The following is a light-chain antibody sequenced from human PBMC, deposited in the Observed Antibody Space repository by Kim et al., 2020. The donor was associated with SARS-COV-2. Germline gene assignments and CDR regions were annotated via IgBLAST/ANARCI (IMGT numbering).Light chain of an antibody. CDR3: QQYDIWPPIT. J-gene: IGKJ5*01. CDR1: QSVSTN. V-gene: IGKV3-15*01. CDR2: GAS. Sequence: SPGERATLSCRASQSVSTNVAWYQHKPGQAPRLLIFGASTRATGVPARFSGSGSGTEFTLSISSLQSEDFAVYYCQQYDIWPPITFGQGTRLEIK.